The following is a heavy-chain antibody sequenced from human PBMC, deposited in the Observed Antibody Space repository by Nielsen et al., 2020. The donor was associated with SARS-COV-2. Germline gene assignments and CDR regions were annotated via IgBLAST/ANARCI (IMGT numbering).Heavy chain of an antibody. CDR2: IYPDDSDT. CDR1: EFSLTSSW. D-gene: IGHD6-19*01. J-gene: IGHJ4*02. Sequence: GESLKISCKGSEFSLTSSWIGWVRQMPGKGLELMGIIYPDDSDTRYSPSFQGQVTISADKSISTAYLQWSSLKASDSAMYFCARSSSSSGWWAIWGQGTLVTVSS. V-gene: IGHV5-51*01. CDR3: ARSSSSSGWWAI.